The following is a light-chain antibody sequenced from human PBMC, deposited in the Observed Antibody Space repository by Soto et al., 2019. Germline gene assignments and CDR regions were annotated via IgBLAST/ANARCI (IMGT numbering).Light chain of an antibody. CDR1: QSVSNY. CDR2: DTS. V-gene: IGKV3-11*01. CDR3: QQRSVWPLT. J-gene: IGKJ4*01. Sequence: EIVLTQSPGTLSLSPGERATLSCRVSQSVSNYLLWFQQKPGQAPRLLIYDTSNRATGVPARFSGSGSGTDFTLTISSLEPEDFAVYYCQQRSVWPLTFGGGTKVEIK.